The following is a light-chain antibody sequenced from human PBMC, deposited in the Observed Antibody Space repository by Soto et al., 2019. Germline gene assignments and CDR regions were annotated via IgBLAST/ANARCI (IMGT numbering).Light chain of an antibody. CDR1: QSVSRN. Sequence: EIVRTQSPATLSVSPGERATLSCRASQSVSRNLAWYQQKPGQAPRLLIYGASTRATGIPARFSGSGSGTEFTLTISSLQSEDFAVYYWHQCNNWPPITGGQGTRLEIK. V-gene: IGKV3-15*01. J-gene: IGKJ5*01. CDR3: HQCNNWPPIT. CDR2: GAS.